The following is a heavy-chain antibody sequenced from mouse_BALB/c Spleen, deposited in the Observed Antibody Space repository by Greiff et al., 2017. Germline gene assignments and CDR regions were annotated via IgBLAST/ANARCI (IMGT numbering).Heavy chain of an antibody. CDR3: AYYYGSRDWYFDV. CDR2: INPSNGRT. D-gene: IGHD1-1*01. J-gene: IGHJ1*01. CDR1: GYTFTSYW. V-gene: IGHV1S81*02. Sequence: QVQLQQPGAELVKPGASVKLSCKASGYTFTSYWMHWVKQRPGQGLEWIGEINPSNGRTNYNEKFKSKATLTVDKSSSTAYMQLSSLTSEDSAVYYWAYYYGSRDWYFDVWGAGTTVTVSS.